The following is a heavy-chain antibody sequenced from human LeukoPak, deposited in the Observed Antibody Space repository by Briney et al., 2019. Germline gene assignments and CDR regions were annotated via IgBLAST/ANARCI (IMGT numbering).Heavy chain of an antibody. CDR2: IRYDGSNQ. CDR3: GKECSSTTCYP. CDR1: GFTFSDYY. D-gene: IGHD2-2*01. Sequence: GGSLRLSCAASGFTFSDYYMSWIRQAPGKGLEWVAFIRYDGSNQYYADSVKGRFTISRDNTKNTLHLQMNSLRAEDTAIYYCGKECSSTTCYPWGQGTQVTVSS. J-gene: IGHJ4*02. V-gene: IGHV3-30*02.